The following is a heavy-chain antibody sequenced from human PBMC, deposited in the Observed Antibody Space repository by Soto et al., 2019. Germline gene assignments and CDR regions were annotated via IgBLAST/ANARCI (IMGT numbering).Heavy chain of an antibody. CDR3: ARESEDLTSNFDY. CDR2: ISSTTNYI. CDR1: GFTFTRYS. V-gene: IGHV3-21*06. Sequence: GGSLRLSCAASGFTFTRYSMNWVRQAPGKGLEWFSSISSTTNYIYYGDSMKGRLTISRDNAKNSLYLEMNSLRAEDTAVYYCARESEDLTSNFDYWGQGTLVTVSS. J-gene: IGHJ4*02.